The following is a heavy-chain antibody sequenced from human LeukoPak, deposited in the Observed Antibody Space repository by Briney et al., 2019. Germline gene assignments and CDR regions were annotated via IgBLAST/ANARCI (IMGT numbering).Heavy chain of an antibody. CDR1: GYTFSFYY. CDR3: AREGFCSGSTCYSFDY. J-gene: IGHJ4*02. V-gene: IGHV1-46*01. Sequence: ASVKVSCKASGYTFSFYYIYWVRQAPGQGLEWMGVINPSGGSTTYPQKFQGRVTMTTDMSTNTLYMQLSSLRSEDTAVYFCAREGFCSGSTCYSFDYWGQGTLATVSS. D-gene: IGHD2-15*01. CDR2: INPSGGST.